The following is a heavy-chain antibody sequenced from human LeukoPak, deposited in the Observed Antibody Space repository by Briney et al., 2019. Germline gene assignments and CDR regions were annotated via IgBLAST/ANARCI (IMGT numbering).Heavy chain of an antibody. J-gene: IGHJ4*02. CDR1: EFPFSSYA. V-gene: IGHV3-66*01. D-gene: IGHD2-15*01. CDR2: IYSGGRT. Sequence: PAGSLRLSCSASEFPFSSYAMHCVRQPPGNGLEWVSVIYSGGRTYYADSVKGRFTISRDNSENTLYLQMNSLRAEDTAVYYCARDGYCSGGSCYTDYWGQGTLVTVSS. CDR3: ARDGYCSGGSCYTDY.